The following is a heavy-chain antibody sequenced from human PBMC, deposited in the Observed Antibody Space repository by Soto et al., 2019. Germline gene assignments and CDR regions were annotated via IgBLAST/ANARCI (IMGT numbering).Heavy chain of an antibody. Sequence: QVQLVQSGAEVKKPGSSVKVSCTASGGTFSTYGVSWVRQAPGQGLEWMGGITPMFGTTKYAQKFQARVSITADESMTTAYMEMRGLRSDDTAVYFCAGEADRRWLQLLDYWGQGTLVTVSS. V-gene: IGHV1-69*01. D-gene: IGHD5-12*01. CDR3: AGEADRRWLQLLDY. CDR1: GGTFSTYG. J-gene: IGHJ4*02. CDR2: ITPMFGTT.